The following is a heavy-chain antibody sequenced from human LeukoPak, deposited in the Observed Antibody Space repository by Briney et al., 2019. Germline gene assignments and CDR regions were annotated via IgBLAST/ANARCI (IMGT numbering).Heavy chain of an antibody. CDR2: FIASGRTT. J-gene: IGHJ6*03. CDR1: GLTFRSLV. CDR3: AKKEGDTYFSWYMDV. V-gene: IGHV3-23*01. Sequence: GGPLTLLRAVSGLTFRSLVMIWLPPATGRGLAWFSGFIASGRTTFYAASVKGRFTISRDNSKNTLYLQMNSLSAEDTAIYYCAKKEGDTYFSWYMDVWGKGTTVTVSS. D-gene: IGHD2-21*01.